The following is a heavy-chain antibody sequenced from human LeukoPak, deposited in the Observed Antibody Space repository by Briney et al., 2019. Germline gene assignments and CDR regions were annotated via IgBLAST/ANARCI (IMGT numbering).Heavy chain of an antibody. Sequence: SETLSLTCAVSGGSISNNYWWIWVRQPPGKGLEWIGEIYHSGSTNYNPSLKSRVIISIDKSKNQFSLKLSSVTAADTAVYYCERKTYYDILIDYWGQGTLVTVSS. V-gene: IGHV4-4*02. CDR1: GGSISNNYW. CDR2: IYHSGST. CDR3: ERKTYYDILIDY. J-gene: IGHJ4*02. D-gene: IGHD3-9*01.